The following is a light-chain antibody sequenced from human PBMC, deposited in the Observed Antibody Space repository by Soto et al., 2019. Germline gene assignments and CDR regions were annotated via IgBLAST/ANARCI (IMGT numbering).Light chain of an antibody. CDR2: AAS. J-gene: IGKJ4*01. CDR1: QGISSW. V-gene: IGKV1-12*01. Sequence: DIQMTQSPSSVSASVGDRVTITCRASQGISSWLGWYQQKPGRAPKLLIYAASTLQSGVPSRFSGSGYGTEFTLTNTSLQPQDFAAYYCLQTNTFPRTFGGGTKGEIK. CDR3: LQTNTFPRT.